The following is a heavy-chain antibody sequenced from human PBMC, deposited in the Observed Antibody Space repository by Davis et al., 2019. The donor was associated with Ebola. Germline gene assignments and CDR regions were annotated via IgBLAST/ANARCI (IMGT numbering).Heavy chain of an antibody. CDR3: ARDANYDFWSALDAFDI. CDR1: GYTFTSYA. CDR2: INAGNGNT. D-gene: IGHD3-3*01. Sequence: ASVKVSCKASGYTFTSYAMHWVRQAPGQRLEWMGWINAGNGNTKYSQKFQGRVTITRDTSASIAYMELSSLRSEDTAVYYCARDANYDFWSALDAFDIWGQGTMVTVSS. V-gene: IGHV1-3*01. J-gene: IGHJ3*02.